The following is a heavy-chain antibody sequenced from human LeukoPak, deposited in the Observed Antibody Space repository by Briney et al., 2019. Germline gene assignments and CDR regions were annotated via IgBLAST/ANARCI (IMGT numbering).Heavy chain of an antibody. D-gene: IGHD4-23*01. CDR2: IRYDGGDT. CDR1: ALDFGYYA. CDR3: AKEGGGRTFDY. V-gene: IGHV3-30*02. Sequence: TGGSLRLSCAASALDFGYYAMHWVRQAPGKGLDWVAFIRYDGGDTYYADSVRGRFTVSRDNSKNTLYLQMNSLTAEDTALYYCAKEGGGRTFDYWGQGTLVTVSS. J-gene: IGHJ4*02.